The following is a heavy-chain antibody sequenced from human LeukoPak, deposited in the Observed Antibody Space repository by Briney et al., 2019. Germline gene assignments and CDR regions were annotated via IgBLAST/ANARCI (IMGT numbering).Heavy chain of an antibody. D-gene: IGHD3-22*01. CDR2: ISAYNGNT. CDR1: GYTFTSYG. V-gene: IGHV1-18*01. CDR3: ARDSIQSLYYDSSGAKSPLGY. J-gene: IGHJ4*02. Sequence: ASVKVSCKASGYTFTSYGISWVRQAPGQGLEWMGWISAYNGNTNYAQKLQGRVTMTTDTSTSTAYMELRSLRSDDTAVYYCARDSIQSLYYDSSGAKSPLGYWGQGTLVTVSS.